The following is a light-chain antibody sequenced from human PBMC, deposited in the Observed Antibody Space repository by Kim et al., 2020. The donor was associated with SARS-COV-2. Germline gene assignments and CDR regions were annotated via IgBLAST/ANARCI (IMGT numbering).Light chain of an antibody. J-gene: IGKJ3*01. CDR2: CAS. Sequence: SPGESAPPSRRARQRGSSHLAWYPPKPGQAPRLLLYCASTRATGIPARFSGSGSGTEFTLTISSLQSEDFAVYYRQQYNNWLPFTFGPGTKVDIK. V-gene: IGKV3-15*01. CDR3: QQYNNWLPFT. CDR1: QRGSSH.